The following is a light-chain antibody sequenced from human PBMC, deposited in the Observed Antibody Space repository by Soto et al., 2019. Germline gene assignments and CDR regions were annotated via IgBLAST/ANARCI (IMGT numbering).Light chain of an antibody. CDR2: AAS. V-gene: IGKV1-17*03. Sequence: DIQMTQSPSTLSGSVGDRVTITCRASQGISNYLAWLQQKPGKVPERLIYAASRLQGGVPSRFSGSGSGTEFTLTISSLQPEDFATYYCLQHNSYPRTFGQGTKVDIK. CDR3: LQHNSYPRT. J-gene: IGKJ1*01. CDR1: QGISNY.